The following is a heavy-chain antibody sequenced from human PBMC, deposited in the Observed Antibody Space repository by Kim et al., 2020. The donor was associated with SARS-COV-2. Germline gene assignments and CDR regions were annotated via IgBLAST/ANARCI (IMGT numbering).Heavy chain of an antibody. Sequence: GGSLRLSCAASGFTFSSYGMHWVRQAPGKGLEWVAVISYDGSNKYYADSVKGRFTISRDNSKNTLYLQMNSLRAEDTAVYYCAKDLAIAVAGTSDYWGQGTLVTVSS. V-gene: IGHV3-30*18. D-gene: IGHD6-19*01. J-gene: IGHJ4*02. CDR1: GFTFSSYG. CDR3: AKDLAIAVAGTSDY. CDR2: ISYDGSNK.